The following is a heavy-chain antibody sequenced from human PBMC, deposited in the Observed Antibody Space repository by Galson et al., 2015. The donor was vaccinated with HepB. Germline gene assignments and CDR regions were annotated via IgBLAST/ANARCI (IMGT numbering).Heavy chain of an antibody. CDR2: IGTSAFTI. CDR1: GFTLSNYY. V-gene: IGHV3-11*01. D-gene: IGHD5-12*01. J-gene: IGHJ3*02. CDR3: ARDLSGSDDAFDI. Sequence: SLRLSCAASGFTLSNYYMTWLRQAPGGGLEWVSYIGTSAFTIYYADSVRGRFTISRDNAENTLYLQMNSLRAEDTALYYCARDLSGSDDAFDIWGQGTMVTVPS.